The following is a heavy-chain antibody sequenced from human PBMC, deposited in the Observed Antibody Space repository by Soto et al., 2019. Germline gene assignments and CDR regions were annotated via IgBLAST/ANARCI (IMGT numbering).Heavy chain of an antibody. CDR3: ARDYVSIEAGNSGVGDGFDI. V-gene: IGHV1-69*01. CDR2: IIPMVDTA. CDR1: GDTLSSHA. Sequence: QVRLVQSGAEVKKPGSSVKVSCKASGDTLSSHAISWVRQAPGQGLEWMGAIIPMVDTANIAQRFQGSVTSTADAATGTVYMEVSGRRSEDTAGDYWARDYVSIEAGNSGVGDGFDIWGQGTMVTVSS. D-gene: IGHD6-25*01. J-gene: IGHJ3*02.